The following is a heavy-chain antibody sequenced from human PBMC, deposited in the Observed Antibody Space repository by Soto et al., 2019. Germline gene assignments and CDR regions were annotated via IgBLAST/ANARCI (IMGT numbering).Heavy chain of an antibody. CDR1: GGSISSDY. J-gene: IGHJ6*02. Sequence: SETLSLTCPVSGGSISSDYWSWIRQPPGKGRGWIGYIYYSGSTNYNPSLKSRVTISVDTSKNQFSLKLSSVTAADTAVYYCAREGGIRTSCYPPYCYCGMDVWGQGTTVTVSS. CDR3: AREGGIRTSCYPPYCYCGMDV. D-gene: IGHD2-2*01. CDR2: IYYSGST. V-gene: IGHV4-59*01.